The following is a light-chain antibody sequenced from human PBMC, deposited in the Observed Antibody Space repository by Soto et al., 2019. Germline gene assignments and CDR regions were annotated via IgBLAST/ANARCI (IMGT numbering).Light chain of an antibody. Sequence: HSALTQPASVSGSPGQSITISCTGTSSDVGSYNLVSWYQQHPGKAPKLMIYEGSKRPSGVSNRFSGSKSGNTASLTISGLQAEDEADYYCCSYAGSSTLVFGGGTKATVL. CDR3: CSYAGSSTLV. CDR2: EGS. CDR1: SSDVGSYNL. J-gene: IGLJ2*01. V-gene: IGLV2-23*01.